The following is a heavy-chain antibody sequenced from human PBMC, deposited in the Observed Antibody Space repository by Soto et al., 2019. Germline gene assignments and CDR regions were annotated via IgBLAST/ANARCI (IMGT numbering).Heavy chain of an antibody. J-gene: IGHJ4*02. D-gene: IGHD4-4*01. V-gene: IGHV3-23*01. CDR3: AKDRPATVTTRYDFDD. CDR2: ISGSGGST. CDR1: GFTFSSYA. Sequence: PGGSLRLSCAASGFTFSSYAMSWVRQAPGKGLEWVSAISGSGGSTYYADSVKGRFTISRDNSKNTLYLQMNSLRAEDTAVYYCAKDRPATVTTRYDFDDRGQGTLVTVSS.